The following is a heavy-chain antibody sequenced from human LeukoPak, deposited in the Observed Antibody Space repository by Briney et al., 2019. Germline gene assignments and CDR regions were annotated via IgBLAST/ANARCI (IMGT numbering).Heavy chain of an antibody. Sequence: VKVSCKASGGTFSSYAISWVRQAPGQGPEWMGRIIPIFGTANYAQKFQGRVTITTDESTSTAYMELSSLRSEDTAVYYCARSVYYDSSGYYWGQGTLVTVSS. V-gene: IGHV1-69*05. CDR2: IIPIFGTA. J-gene: IGHJ4*02. CDR1: GGTFSSYA. D-gene: IGHD3-22*01. CDR3: ARSVYYDSSGYY.